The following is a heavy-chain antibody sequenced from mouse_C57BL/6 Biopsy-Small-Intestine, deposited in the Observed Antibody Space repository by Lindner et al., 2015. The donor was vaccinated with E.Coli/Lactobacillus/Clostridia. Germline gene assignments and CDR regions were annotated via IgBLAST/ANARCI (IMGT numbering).Heavy chain of an antibody. J-gene: IGHJ3*01. CDR2: IYPGNSDT. Sequence: VQLQESGTVLARPGASVKMSCKTSGYTFTSYWMHWVKQRPGQGLEWIGAIYPGNSDTSYNQKFKGKAKLTAVTSASTAYMELSSLTNEDSAAYYCTREGYGNWFAYWGQGTLVTVSA. CDR1: GYTFTSYW. CDR3: TREGYGNWFAY. D-gene: IGHD2-1*01. V-gene: IGHV1-5*01.